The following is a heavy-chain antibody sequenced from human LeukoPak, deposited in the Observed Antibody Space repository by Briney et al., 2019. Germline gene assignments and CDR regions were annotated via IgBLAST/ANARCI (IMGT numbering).Heavy chain of an antibody. D-gene: IGHD5-24*01. CDR3: ARHGYNYWFDP. CDR2: IYYSGST. V-gene: IGHV4-61*05. Sequence: SETLSLTCTVSGGSISSSSYYWGWIRQPPGKGLEWIGYIYYSGSTNYNPSLKSRVTISVDTSKNQFSLKLSSVTAADTAVYYCARHGYNYWFDPWGQGTLVTVSS. CDR1: GGSISSSSYY. J-gene: IGHJ5*02.